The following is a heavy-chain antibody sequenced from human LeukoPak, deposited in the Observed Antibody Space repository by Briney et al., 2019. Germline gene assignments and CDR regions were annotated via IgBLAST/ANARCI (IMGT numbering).Heavy chain of an antibody. Sequence: PGGSLRLSCAASGFTFSDYSMNWVRQAPGKGLEWVSGISWSSGSMGYADSVKGRFTISRDNAKNSLHLQMNSLKTEDTALYYCAKGPGSYGMDVWGQGTTVTVSS. J-gene: IGHJ6*02. CDR2: ISWSSGSM. CDR1: GFTFSDYS. D-gene: IGHD3-10*01. V-gene: IGHV3-9*01. CDR3: AKGPGSYGMDV.